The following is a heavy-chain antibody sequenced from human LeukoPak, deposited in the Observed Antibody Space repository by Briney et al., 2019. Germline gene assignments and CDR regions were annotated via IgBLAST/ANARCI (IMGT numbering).Heavy chain of an antibody. CDR1: GYTFTSYY. D-gene: IGHD3/OR15-3a*01. V-gene: IGHV1-46*01. J-gene: IGHJ5*02. CDR2: INPSSGRT. CDR3: ARGGLPARSWFDP. Sequence: ASVKVSSKASGYTFTSYYMNWVRQAPGQGLEWMGIINPSSGRTTYAQKFQGRVTMTRDTSTSTVYMELTSLRSEDTAVFYCARGGLPARSWFDPWGQGTLVTVSS.